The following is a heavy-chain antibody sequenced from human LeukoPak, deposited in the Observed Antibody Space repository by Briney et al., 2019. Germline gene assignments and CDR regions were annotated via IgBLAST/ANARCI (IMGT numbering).Heavy chain of an antibody. CDR1: GGSIGSYY. V-gene: IGHV4-59*01. D-gene: IGHD2-15*01. Sequence: PSETLSLTCTVSGGSIGSYYWSWIRQPPGKGLEGIGYIYYSGSTNYNPSLKSRVTISVDTSKNQFSLKLSSVTAADTAVYYCARGGTYCSGGSCSLVFDYWGQGTLVTVSS. CDR2: IYYSGST. J-gene: IGHJ4*02. CDR3: ARGGTYCSGGSCSLVFDY.